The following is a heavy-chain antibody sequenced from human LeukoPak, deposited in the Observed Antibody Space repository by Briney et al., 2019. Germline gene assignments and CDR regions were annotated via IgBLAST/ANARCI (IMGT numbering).Heavy chain of an antibody. D-gene: IGHD3-3*02. J-gene: IGHJ4*02. CDR1: GGTFSSYA. V-gene: IGHV1-69*01. Sequence: GASVKVSCKASGGTFSSYAISWVRQAPGQGLEWMGGIIPIFGTANYAQKFQGRVTITADESTSTAYIELSSLRSEDTAVYYCAGRIFGVSTRRFDYWGQGTLVTVSS. CDR2: IIPIFGTA. CDR3: AGRIFGVSTRRFDY.